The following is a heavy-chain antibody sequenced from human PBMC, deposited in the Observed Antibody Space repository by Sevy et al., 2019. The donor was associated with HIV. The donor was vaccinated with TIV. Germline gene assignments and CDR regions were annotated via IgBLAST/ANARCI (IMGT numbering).Heavy chain of an antibody. CDR2: IRSKAYGATT. CDR3: TRGPRRSGYDPSYFYYMDV. Sequence: GGSLRLSCTASGFTFGDYAMSWFRQAPGKGLEWVGFIRSKAYGATTENAASVKGRFTISRDDSKSIAYLQMNSLKTEDTAAYYCTRGPRRSGYDPSYFYYMDVWGKGTTVTVSS. D-gene: IGHD3-3*01. V-gene: IGHV3-49*03. J-gene: IGHJ6*03. CDR1: GFTFGDYA.